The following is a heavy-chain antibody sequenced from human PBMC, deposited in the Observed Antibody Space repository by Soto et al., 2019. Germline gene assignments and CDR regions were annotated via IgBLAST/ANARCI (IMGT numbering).Heavy chain of an antibody. V-gene: IGHV4-34*01. CDR2: INHSGST. J-gene: IGHJ4*02. Sequence: LSLTCAVYGGSFSGYYWTWIRQPPGTGLEWIGEINHSGSTNYNPSLKSRVTISVDTSKNQFSLKLSSVTAADTAVYYCARRYGPGFDYWGQGTLVTVSS. CDR1: GGSFSGYY. CDR3: ARRYGPGFDY. D-gene: IGHD4-17*01.